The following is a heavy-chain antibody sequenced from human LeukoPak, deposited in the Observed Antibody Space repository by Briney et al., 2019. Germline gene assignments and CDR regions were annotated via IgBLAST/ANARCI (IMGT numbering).Heavy chain of an antibody. Sequence: SETLSLTCAVSGGSLSSSKWWSGGREPPGKGVEWIGEIYHRGSTNYNPSLKSRVTISRDKSKTHFSLKLSAVTAADTALYYCARVKGSSYGHDYWGQGTLVTVSS. CDR2: IYHRGST. J-gene: IGHJ4*02. D-gene: IGHD5-18*01. CDR1: GGSLSSSKW. V-gene: IGHV4-4*02. CDR3: ARVKGSSYGHDY.